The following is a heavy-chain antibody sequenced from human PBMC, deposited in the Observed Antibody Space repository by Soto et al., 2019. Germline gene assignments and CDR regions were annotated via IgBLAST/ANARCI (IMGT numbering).Heavy chain of an antibody. CDR2: IYNSATI. D-gene: IGHD3-16*01. CDR1: GDSISTYY. V-gene: IGHV4-59*01. J-gene: IGHJ4*02. Sequence: QVQLQESGPGLVKPSETLSITCTVSGDSISTYYWTWIRQPPGKGLEWIGYIYNSATIKYNPSLKGRVTMSGDTSKNQFSLKLSLVTAADTAVYYCARGRFDYIWGSPAPYLDYWGQGALVTVSS. CDR3: ARGRFDYIWGSPAPYLDY.